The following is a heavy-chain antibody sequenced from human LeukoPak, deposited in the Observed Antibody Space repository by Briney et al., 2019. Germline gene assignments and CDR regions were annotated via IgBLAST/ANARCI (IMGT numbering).Heavy chain of an antibody. CDR1: GNTFTEYY. D-gene: IGHD2-21*02. J-gene: IGHJ5*02. CDR3: ARTYCGGDCYSSRGWFDP. V-gene: IGHV1-2*02. Sequence: ASVKVSCKASGNTFTEYYIHWVRPAPGQGLEYMGWINPNNGDTNYEPKFQGRVTMTRETSINTAYMELSRLGSDDTAVYYCARTYCGGDCYSSRGWFDPWGQGTLVTVSS. CDR2: INPNNGDT.